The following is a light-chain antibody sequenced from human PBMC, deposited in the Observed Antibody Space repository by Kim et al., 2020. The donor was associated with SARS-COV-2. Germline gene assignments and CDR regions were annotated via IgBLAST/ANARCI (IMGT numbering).Light chain of an antibody. J-gene: IGKJ2*03. Sequence: SASVGDRVTSTCRASQSISSWLAWYQQKPGKPPKLLIYKASSLESGVPSRFSGSGSGTEFTLTISSLQPDDFATYYCQQYNSYSYSFGQGTKLEI. CDR3: QQYNSYSYS. CDR2: KAS. V-gene: IGKV1-5*03. CDR1: QSISSW.